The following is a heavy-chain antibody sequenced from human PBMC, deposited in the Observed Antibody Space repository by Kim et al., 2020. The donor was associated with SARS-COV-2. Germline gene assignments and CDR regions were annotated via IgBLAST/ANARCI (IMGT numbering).Heavy chain of an antibody. D-gene: IGHD4-17*01. CDR2: ISAYNGNT. Sequence: ASVKVSCKASGYTFTSYGISWVRQAPGQGLEWMGWISAYNGNTNYAQKLQGRVTMTTDTSTSTAYMELRSLRSDDTAVYYCARDQDYGDYEVGYYYYGMDVWGQGTTVTVSS. V-gene: IGHV1-18*04. CDR1: GYTFTSYG. CDR3: ARDQDYGDYEVGYYYYGMDV. J-gene: IGHJ6*02.